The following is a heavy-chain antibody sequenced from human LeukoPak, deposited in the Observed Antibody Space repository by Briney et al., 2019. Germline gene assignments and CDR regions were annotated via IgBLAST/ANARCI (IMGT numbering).Heavy chain of an antibody. D-gene: IGHD4-17*01. CDR3: TKAPNGDYVGAFDP. V-gene: IGHV3-23*01. CDR2: ITGNHGAT. CDR1: GFTFRSFA. J-gene: IGHJ5*02. Sequence: GGSLRLSFAASGFTFRSFAMTWGRQAPGKGLEWVSSITGNHGATYNIDSVKGRFSISRDNAQNTLYLQMNSLRAEDTAVYYCTKAPNGDYVGAFDPWGQRTLVTVSS.